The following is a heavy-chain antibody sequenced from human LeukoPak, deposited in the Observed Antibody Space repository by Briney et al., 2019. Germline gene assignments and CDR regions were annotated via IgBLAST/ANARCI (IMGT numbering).Heavy chain of an antibody. J-gene: IGHJ3*02. CDR1: GFTSSSYS. CDR2: ISSSSSYI. CDR3: ARDYDSSGLDAFDI. D-gene: IGHD3-22*01. Sequence: GGSLRLSCAASGFTSSSYSMNWARQAPGKGLEWVSSISSSSSYIYYADSVKGRFTISRDNAKNSLYLQMNSLRAEDTAVYYCARDYDSSGLDAFDIWGQGTMVTVSS. V-gene: IGHV3-21*01.